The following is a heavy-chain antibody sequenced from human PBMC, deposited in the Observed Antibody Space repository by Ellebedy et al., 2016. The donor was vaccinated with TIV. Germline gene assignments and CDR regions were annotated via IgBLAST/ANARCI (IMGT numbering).Heavy chain of an antibody. J-gene: IGHJ4*02. CDR3: AKDRNHCNSISCYTGLDY. Sequence: PGGSLRLSCAASGFTFSPYAMVWVRQAPGKGLEWVAALSYDLTNEYYADSVKGRFTISRDNSKNTLYLQMNSLRAEDTAVYYCAKDRNHCNSISCYTGLDYWGQGTLVTVSS. V-gene: IGHV3-30-3*01. D-gene: IGHD2-2*02. CDR2: LSYDLTNE. CDR1: GFTFSPYA.